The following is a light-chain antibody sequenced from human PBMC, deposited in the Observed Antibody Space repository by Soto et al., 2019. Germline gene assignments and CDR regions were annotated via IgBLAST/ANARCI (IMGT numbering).Light chain of an antibody. Sequence: QSALTQPASVSGSPGQSITISCTGTSSDVGGYDYVSWYQQHPGEAPKLMIYEVSKRPSGVSDRFFGSKSVNTASLTISGLQAEDEADYYCSSYTSSSTWVFGGGTKLTVL. V-gene: IGLV2-14*01. CDR1: SSDVGGYDY. J-gene: IGLJ3*02. CDR3: SSYTSSSTWV. CDR2: EVS.